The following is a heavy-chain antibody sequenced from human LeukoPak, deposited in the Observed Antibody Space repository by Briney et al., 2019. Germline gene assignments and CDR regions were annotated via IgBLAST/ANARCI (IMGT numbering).Heavy chain of an antibody. Sequence: GGSLRLSCAASGFTFSSYAMSWVRQAPGKGLEWVSVISGSGGSTYYADSVKGRFTISRDNAKNSLYLQMNSLRAEDTALYYCAKAYAHRLSGSYPGAFDYWGQGTLVTVSS. CDR3: AKAYAHRLSGSYPGAFDY. CDR2: ISGSGGST. D-gene: IGHD1-26*01. J-gene: IGHJ4*02. CDR1: GFTFSSYA. V-gene: IGHV3-23*01.